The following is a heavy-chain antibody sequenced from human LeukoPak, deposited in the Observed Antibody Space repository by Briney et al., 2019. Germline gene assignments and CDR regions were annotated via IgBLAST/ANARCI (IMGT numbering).Heavy chain of an antibody. CDR2: ISGSGGRT. Sequence: PGGSLRLSCAASGFTFSNYVMGWVRQAPGKGLEWVSTISGSGGRTYYADSVKGRFTDSRDNSKNTLYMQMNSLRAEDTAVYYCAKGLWDYYGSGIMYYTMDVWGQGNTVTVSS. J-gene: IGHJ6*02. V-gene: IGHV3-23*01. D-gene: IGHD3-10*01. CDR3: AKGLWDYYGSGIMYYTMDV. CDR1: GFTFSNYV.